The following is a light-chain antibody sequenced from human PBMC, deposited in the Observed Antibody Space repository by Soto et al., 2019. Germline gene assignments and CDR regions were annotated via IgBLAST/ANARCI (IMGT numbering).Light chain of an antibody. J-gene: IGLJ2*01. CDR2: GNS. Sequence: QSVLTQPRSVSGAPGQGVTISCTGSSSNIGAGYDVHWYQQLPGTAPKLLIYGNSNRPSGVPDRFSGSKSGTSASLAITGLQAEDEPDYYCQSYDSSLSGSEVFGGGTKVTVL. CDR1: SSNIGAGYD. CDR3: QSYDSSLSGSEV. V-gene: IGLV1-40*01.